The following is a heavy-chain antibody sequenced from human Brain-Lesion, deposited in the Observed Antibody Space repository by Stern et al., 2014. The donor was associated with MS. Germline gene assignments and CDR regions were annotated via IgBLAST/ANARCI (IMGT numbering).Heavy chain of an antibody. CDR2: IFKSGST. J-gene: IGHJ6*02. Sequence: VQLVQSGPGLVKPSQTLSLSCTVSGGSISSGGYYWSWIRQPAGKGLEWIGRIFKSGSTSDNPPLQSRVTLSIDKSKNQFSLRLNSMTAADTAVYYCARGRVVPGFQYYATDVWGQGTTVIVSS. CDR1: GGSISSGGYY. V-gene: IGHV4-61*02. CDR3: ARGRVVPGFQYYATDV. D-gene: IGHD2-2*01.